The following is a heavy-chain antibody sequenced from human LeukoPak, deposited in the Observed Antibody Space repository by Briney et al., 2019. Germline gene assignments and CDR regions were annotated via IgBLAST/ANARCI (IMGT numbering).Heavy chain of an antibody. CDR1: GYTFTSYD. J-gene: IGHJ4*02. D-gene: IGHD6-19*01. CDR3: ARDGRSGWYGLFDY. CDR2: MNPNSGNT. Sequence: ASVKVSCKASGYTFTSYDINWVRQATGQGLEWMGWMNPNSGNTGYAQKFQGRVTITRNTSVSTAYMELRSLRSDDTAVYYCARDGRSGWYGLFDYWGQGTLVTVSS. V-gene: IGHV1-8*03.